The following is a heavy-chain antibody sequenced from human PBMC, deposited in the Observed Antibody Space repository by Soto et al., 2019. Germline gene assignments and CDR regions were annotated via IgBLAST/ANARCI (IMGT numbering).Heavy chain of an antibody. CDR1: GGSISSYY. D-gene: IGHD5-12*01. V-gene: IGHV4-59*01. Sequence: SETLSLTCTVSGGSISSYYWSWIRQPPGKGLEWIGYIYYSGSTNYNPSLKSRVTISVDTSKNQFSLKLSSVTAADTAVYYCARGSGYETYYFDYWGQGTLVTVSS. J-gene: IGHJ4*02. CDR2: IYYSGST. CDR3: ARGSGYETYYFDY.